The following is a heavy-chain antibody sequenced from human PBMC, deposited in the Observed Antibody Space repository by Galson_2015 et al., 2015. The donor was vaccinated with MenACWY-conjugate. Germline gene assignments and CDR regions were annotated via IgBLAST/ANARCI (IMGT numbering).Heavy chain of an antibody. J-gene: IGHJ4*02. CDR1: GYSFSSYW. CDR2: IYPGDSDT. D-gene: IGHD3-22*01. CDR3: ARGDIYYDTSGYYLWDY. Sequence: QSGAEVKKPGESLKISCKGSGYSFSSYWIAWVRQMPGKGLEWMGIIYPGDSDTRYSPSFQGQVTISADKSISTAYLQWSSLKASDTAMYYCARGDIYYDTSGYYLWDYWGQGTLVTVSS. V-gene: IGHV5-51*01.